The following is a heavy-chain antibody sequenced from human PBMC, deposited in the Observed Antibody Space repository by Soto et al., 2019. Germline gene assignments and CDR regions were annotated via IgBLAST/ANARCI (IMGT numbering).Heavy chain of an antibody. CDR2: IYWNDDK. V-gene: IGHV2-5*01. J-gene: IGHJ4*02. CDR3: AHSSTGYYDSSGPHPKGFDY. Sequence: SGPTLVNPTQTLTLTCTFSGFSLSTSGVGVGWIRQPPGKALEWLALIYWNDDKRYSPSLKSRLTITKDTSKNQVVLTMTNMDPVDTATYYCAHSSTGYYDSSGPHPKGFDYWGQGTLVTVSS. D-gene: IGHD3-22*01. CDR1: GFSLSTSGVG.